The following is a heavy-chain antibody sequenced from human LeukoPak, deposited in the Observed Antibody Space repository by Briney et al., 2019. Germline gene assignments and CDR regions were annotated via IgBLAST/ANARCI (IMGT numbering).Heavy chain of an antibody. CDR1: GGSISSGSYY. CDR3: ARSGSGYLRYYFDY. Sequence: ASETLSLTCTVSGGSISSGSYYWSWIRQPAGKGLEWIGLIYTSGSTNYNPSLKSRVTISVDTSKNQFSLKLSSVTAADTAVYYCARSGSGYLRYYFDYWGQGTLVTVSS. V-gene: IGHV4-61*02. CDR2: IYTSGST. D-gene: IGHD5-12*01. J-gene: IGHJ4*02.